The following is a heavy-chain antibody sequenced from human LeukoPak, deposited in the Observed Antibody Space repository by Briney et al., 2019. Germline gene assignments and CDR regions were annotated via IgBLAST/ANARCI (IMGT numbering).Heavy chain of an antibody. CDR1: GFTFSSYW. V-gene: IGHV3-74*01. D-gene: IGHD2-2*01. J-gene: IGHJ6*02. CDR2: INSDGSST. Sequence: GGSLRLSCAASGFTFSSYWMHWVRQAPGKGLVWVSRINSDGSSTSYADSVKGRFTISRGNAKNTLYLQMNSLRAEDTAVYYCARALGDQPDYYYGMDVWGQGTTVTVSS. CDR3: ARALGDQPDYYYGMDV.